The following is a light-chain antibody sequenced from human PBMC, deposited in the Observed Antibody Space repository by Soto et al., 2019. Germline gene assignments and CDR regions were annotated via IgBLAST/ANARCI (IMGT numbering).Light chain of an antibody. CDR1: SSDVGCYNL. CDR3: CSYAGSSTFVVV. Sequence: QSALTQPASVSGSPGQSITISCTGTSSDVGCYNLVSWYQQHPGKAPKLMIYEGSKRPSRVSNRFSGSKSGNTASLTISGLQAEDEADYYGCSYAGSSTFVVVFGGGIKLTVL. J-gene: IGLJ2*01. V-gene: IGLV2-23*03. CDR2: EGS.